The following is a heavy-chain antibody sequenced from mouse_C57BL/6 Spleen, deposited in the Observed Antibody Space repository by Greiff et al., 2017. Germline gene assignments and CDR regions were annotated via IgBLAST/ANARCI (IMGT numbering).Heavy chain of an antibody. CDR1: GFTFSDYG. J-gene: IGHJ2*01. CDR2: ISSGSSTI. V-gene: IGHV5-17*01. Sequence: EVNVVESGGGLVKPGGSLKLSCAASGFTFSDYGMHWVRQAPEKGLEWVAYISSGSSTIYYADTVKGRFTISRDNAKNTLFLQMTSLRSEDTAMYYCATSYYYGSSEYYFDYWGQGTTLTVSS. CDR3: ATSYYYGSSEYYFDY. D-gene: IGHD1-1*01.